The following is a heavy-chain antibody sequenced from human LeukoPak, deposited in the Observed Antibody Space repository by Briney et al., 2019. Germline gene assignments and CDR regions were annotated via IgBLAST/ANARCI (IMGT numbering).Heavy chain of an antibody. CDR3: ATDISTHYFGS. Sequence: GGSLRLSCAASGFTFNNYWMHWVRQAPGKGLVWVSRINRDGSNTDYADSVKGRFTISRDNSRNTVFLQMNSLRAEDTAIYYCATDISTHYFGSWGQGTLVTVSS. V-gene: IGHV3-74*01. CDR2: INRDGSNT. CDR1: GFTFNNYW. J-gene: IGHJ4*02. D-gene: IGHD3-9*01.